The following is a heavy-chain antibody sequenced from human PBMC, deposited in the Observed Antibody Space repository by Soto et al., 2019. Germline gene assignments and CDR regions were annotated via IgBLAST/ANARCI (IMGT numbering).Heavy chain of an antibody. V-gene: IGHV3-73*01. J-gene: IGHJ4*02. CDR2: IRDRAYNYAT. D-gene: IGHD3-10*01. CDR3: TRLISAAQDY. Sequence: EVLLVESGGGLVQPGGSLKLSCEASGFVFKDSSIHWVRQASGKGLEWVGRIRDRAYNYATAYAASVKGRFTISRDDSNNKAYLQMDSLKTEDMAIYYCTRLISAAQDYWGQGTLVTVSS. CDR1: GFVFKDSS.